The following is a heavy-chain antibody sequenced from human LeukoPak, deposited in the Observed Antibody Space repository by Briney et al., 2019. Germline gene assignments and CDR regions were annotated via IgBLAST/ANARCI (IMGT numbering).Heavy chain of an antibody. CDR1: GFTFSSYA. V-gene: IGHV3-30*04. CDR3: ARAPCSSGWYYFDY. J-gene: IGHJ4*02. CDR2: ISYDGSTR. D-gene: IGHD6-19*01. Sequence: PGRSLRLSCAASGFTFSSYAMHWVRQAPGKGLEWVALISYDGSTRDYVDSEKGRFTTSRDNSINTLYLQMDSLRPEDTAVYYCARAPCSSGWYYFDYWGQGTLVTVSS.